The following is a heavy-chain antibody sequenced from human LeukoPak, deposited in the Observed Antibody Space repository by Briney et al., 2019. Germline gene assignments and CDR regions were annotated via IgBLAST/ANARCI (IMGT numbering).Heavy chain of an antibody. J-gene: IGHJ5*02. CDR2: IYYSGST. CDR1: GGSISSGDYY. V-gene: IGHV4-30-4*08. D-gene: IGHD4-11*01. Sequence: SETLSLTCTVSGGSISSGDYYWSWIRQPPGKGLEWIGYIYYSGSTYYNPSLKSRVTISVDTSKNQFSLKLSSVTAADTAVYYCARAHDYSNYAWFDPWGQGTLVTVSS. CDR3: ARAHDYSNYAWFDP.